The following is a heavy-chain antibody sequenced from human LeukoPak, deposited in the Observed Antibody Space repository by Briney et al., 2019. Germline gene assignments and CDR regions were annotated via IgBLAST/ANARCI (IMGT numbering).Heavy chain of an antibody. J-gene: IGHJ1*01. V-gene: IGHV1-18*01. CDR3: ARDLPGYCSSTSCYTREYFQH. D-gene: IGHD2-2*02. CDR1: GYTFTSYG. Sequence: ASVKVSRKASGYTFTSYGISWVRQAPGQGLEWMGWISAYNGNTNYAQKLQGRVTMTIDTSTSTAYMELRSLRSDDTAVYYCARDLPGYCSSTSCYTREYFQHWGQGTLVTVSS. CDR2: ISAYNGNT.